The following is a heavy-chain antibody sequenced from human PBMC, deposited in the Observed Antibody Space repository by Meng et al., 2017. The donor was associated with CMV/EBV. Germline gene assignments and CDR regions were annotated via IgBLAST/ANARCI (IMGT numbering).Heavy chain of an antibody. Sequence: SETLSHTCAVYGGSFSGYYWSWIRQPPGKGLEWIGEINHSGSTNYNPSLKSRVTISVDTSKNQFSLKLSSVTAADTAVYYCARGRSGYCSGGSCYSDYWGQGTLVTVSS. CDR2: INHSGST. D-gene: IGHD2-15*01. CDR1: GGSFSGYY. J-gene: IGHJ4*02. V-gene: IGHV4-34*01. CDR3: ARGRSGYCSGGSCYSDY.